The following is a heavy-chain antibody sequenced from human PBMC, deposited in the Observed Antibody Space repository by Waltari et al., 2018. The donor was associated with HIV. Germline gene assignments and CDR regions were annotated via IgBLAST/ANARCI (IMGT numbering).Heavy chain of an antibody. D-gene: IGHD3-3*01. CDR3: VRVGTIFGVGPSWFDP. Sequence: QVQLQESGPGLVKPSETLSLTCTVSGGSISGYSWSWIRQPPGKGLEWIGYIYYSGSTNYNPSLKSRVTISVDTSKNQFSLKLSSVTAADTAVYYCVRVGTIFGVGPSWFDPWGQGTLVTVSS. V-gene: IGHV4-59*01. J-gene: IGHJ5*02. CDR2: IYYSGST. CDR1: GGSISGYS.